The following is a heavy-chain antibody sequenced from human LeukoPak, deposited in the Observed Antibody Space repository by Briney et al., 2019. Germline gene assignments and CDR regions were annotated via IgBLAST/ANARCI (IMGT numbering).Heavy chain of an antibody. CDR3: AKGPAMVRGTFDP. D-gene: IGHD3-10*01. Sequence: PGGSLRLSCAASGFSFSSYGMHWVRQAPGRGLERVAFIRYDGSNKYYADSVKGRFTISRHYSKNTLYLQMNSLRTEETAGYYCAKGPAMVRGTFDPWGQGTLVTVSS. CDR2: IRYDGSNK. V-gene: IGHV3-30*02. J-gene: IGHJ5*02. CDR1: GFSFSSYG.